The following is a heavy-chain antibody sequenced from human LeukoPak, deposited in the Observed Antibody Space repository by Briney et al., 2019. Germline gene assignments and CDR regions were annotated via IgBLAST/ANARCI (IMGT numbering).Heavy chain of an antibody. Sequence: SETLSLTCTVSGGSISSYYWSWIRQPPGKGLERIGYIYYSGSTNYNPSLKSRVTISVDTSKNQFSLKLSSVSAADTAVYYCARDIPDYYDSSGYVLRRAFDIWGQGTMVTVSS. CDR1: GGSISSYY. D-gene: IGHD3-22*01. J-gene: IGHJ3*02. V-gene: IGHV4-59*01. CDR2: IYYSGST. CDR3: ARDIPDYYDSSGYVLRRAFDI.